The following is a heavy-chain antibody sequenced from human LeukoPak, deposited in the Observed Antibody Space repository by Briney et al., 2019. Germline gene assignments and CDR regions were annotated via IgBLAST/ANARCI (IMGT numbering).Heavy chain of an antibody. CDR2: ITDSGDRT. Sequence: GGSLRLSCAGSGFTFSSDVMHWVRQAPGKGLEHVSTITDSGDRTHYADSVKGRFTTPRDNSKATLFIQMDSRRAEDPAIYYCVTDYLANFSFDYWGQGTLVTVSS. CDR3: VTDYLANFSFDY. CDR1: GFTFSSDV. D-gene: IGHD1-7*01. V-gene: IGHV3-64*02. J-gene: IGHJ4*02.